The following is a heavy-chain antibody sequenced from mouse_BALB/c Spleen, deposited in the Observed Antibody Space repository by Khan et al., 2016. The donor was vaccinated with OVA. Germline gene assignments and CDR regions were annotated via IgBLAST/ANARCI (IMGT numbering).Heavy chain of an antibody. CDR1: GFTFSSYA. CDR2: ISSGGSYT. D-gene: IGHD3-1*01. V-gene: IGHV5-9-4*01. CDR3: ARVQRANYFDY. J-gene: IGHJ2*01. Sequence: EVELVESGGGLVKPGGSLKLSCAASGFTFSSYAMSWVRQSPEKRLEWVAEISSGGSYTYYPDTVTGRFTISRDNAKNTLYLEMSSLRSEDTAMYYCARVQRANYFDYWGQGTTLTVSS.